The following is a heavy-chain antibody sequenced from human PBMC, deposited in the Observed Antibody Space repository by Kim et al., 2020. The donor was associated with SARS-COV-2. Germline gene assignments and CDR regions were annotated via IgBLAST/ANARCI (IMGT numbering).Heavy chain of an antibody. CDR1: GFTFSGSN. CDR3: TSLTTSGETY. J-gene: IGHJ4*02. D-gene: IGHD3-22*01. CDR2: ISTRPKSYAT. V-gene: IGHV3-73*01. Sequence: GGSLRLSCAASGFTFSGSNIHWVRQASGKGLEWVGRISTRPKSYATAYSASVKGRFTISRDDSKNTAYLQLNSLRAEDMAVYYCTSLTTSGETYWGQGTLVTVSS.